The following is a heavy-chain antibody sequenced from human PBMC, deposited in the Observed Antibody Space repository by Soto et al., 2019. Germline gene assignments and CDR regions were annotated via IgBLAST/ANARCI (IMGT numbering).Heavy chain of an antibody. CDR2: IRNKVNNYAT. V-gene: IGHV3-73*01. J-gene: IGHJ3*01. Sequence: GGSLRLSCAASGFSFSDSPMHWVRQASGKGLEWVGRIRNKVNNYATAYAASVKGRFTISRDDSKNTAYLQMNSLRAEDTAVYYCAKDQPSSGWAMDAFHFWGRGTMVTVSS. CDR1: GFSFSDSP. D-gene: IGHD6-19*01. CDR3: AKDQPSSGWAMDAFHF.